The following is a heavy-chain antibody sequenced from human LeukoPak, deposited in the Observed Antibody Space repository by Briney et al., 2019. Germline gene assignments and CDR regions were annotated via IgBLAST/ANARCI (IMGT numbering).Heavy chain of an antibody. J-gene: IGHJ4*02. V-gene: IGHV1-46*01. CDR2: INPSGGST. CDR3: ARGRPEDYVWGEDDY. Sequence: ASVKVSCKASGYTFTSYYMHWVRQAPGQGLEWMGIINPSGGSTSYAQTFQGRVTMTRDTYTSTVYMELSSLRSEDTAVYYCARGRPEDYVWGEDDYWGQGTVVSVSS. D-gene: IGHD3-16*01. CDR1: GYTFTSYY.